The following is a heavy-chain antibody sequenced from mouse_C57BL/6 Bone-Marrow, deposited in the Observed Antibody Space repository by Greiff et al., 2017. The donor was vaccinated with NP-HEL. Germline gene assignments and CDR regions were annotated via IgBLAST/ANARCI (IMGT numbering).Heavy chain of an antibody. J-gene: IGHJ4*01. CDR3: TRAPYYYGSSPYYYAMDY. CDR2: ISSGGDYI. Sequence: EVKLMESGEGLVKPGGSLKLSCAASGFTFSSYAMSWVRQTPEKRLEWVAYISSGGDYISYADTVKGRFTISRDNARNTLYLQMSSLKSEDTAMYYCTRAPYYYGSSPYYYAMDYWGQGTSVTVSS. D-gene: IGHD1-1*01. CDR1: GFTFSSYA. V-gene: IGHV5-9-1*02.